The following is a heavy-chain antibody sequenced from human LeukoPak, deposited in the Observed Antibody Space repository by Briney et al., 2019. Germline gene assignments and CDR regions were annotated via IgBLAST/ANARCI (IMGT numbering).Heavy chain of an antibody. J-gene: IGHJ6*02. CDR2: IYYSGST. D-gene: IGHD3-9*01. CDR3: ARASKDLVLRYFDWARGRNYYGMDV. Sequence: SETLSLTCTVSGGSISSSSYYWGWIRQPPGKGLEWIGSIYYSGSTYYNPSLKSRVTISVDTSKNQFSLKLSSVTAADTAVYYCARASKDLVLRYFDWARGRNYYGMDVWGQGTTVTVSS. CDR1: GGSISSSSYY. V-gene: IGHV4-39*07.